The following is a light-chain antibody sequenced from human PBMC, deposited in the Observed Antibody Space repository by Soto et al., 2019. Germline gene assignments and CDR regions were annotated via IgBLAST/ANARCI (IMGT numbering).Light chain of an antibody. CDR2: GAS. Sequence: ELELTHFLCTLCLPPSSIATLSCRASQSVSSRLAWYQQKPGQAPRLRISGASSRATGIPDRFSGSGSGTDFTLTSSRLEPEDFGLYYCQHYASSPITCGQGTRLENK. CDR1: QSVSSR. V-gene: IGKV3-20*01. J-gene: IGKJ5*01. CDR3: QHYASSPIT.